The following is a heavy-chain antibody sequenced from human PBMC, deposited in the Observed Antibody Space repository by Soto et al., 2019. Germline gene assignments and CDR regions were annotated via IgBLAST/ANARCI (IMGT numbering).Heavy chain of an antibody. J-gene: IGHJ6*02. CDR2: INPGGVSK. CDR3: ARAPSWHGLDV. V-gene: IGHV1-46*01. Sequence: ASVKVSCQAAGCTVSRHYIHWVRQAPGQGLEWMGIINPGGVSKTYAQEFQGRITMTRDTSTSTVYMELSSLRSQDTAVYYCARAPSWHGLDVWGQGTTVTVSS. CDR1: GCTVSRHY.